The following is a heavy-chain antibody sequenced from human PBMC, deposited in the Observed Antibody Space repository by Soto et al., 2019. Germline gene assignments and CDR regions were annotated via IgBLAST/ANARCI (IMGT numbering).Heavy chain of an antibody. CDR3: ARKLSWGYWYFDL. J-gene: IGHJ2*01. CDR1: GGSISSSGYY. CDR2: IYYTGTT. D-gene: IGHD7-27*01. V-gene: IGHV4-39*01. Sequence: QLQLQESGPGLVKPSETLSLTCTVSGGSISSSGYYWGWIRQPPGKRLEWIGSIYYTGTTYYNPSRKSRVTISVDTSKNQFSLKLSSVTAADTTVYYCARKLSWGYWYFDLWGRGTLVTVSS.